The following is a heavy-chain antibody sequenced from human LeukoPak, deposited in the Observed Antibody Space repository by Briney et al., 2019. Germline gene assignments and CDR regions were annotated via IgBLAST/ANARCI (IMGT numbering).Heavy chain of an antibody. CDR2: IYYSGST. D-gene: IGHD6-6*01. J-gene: IGHJ5*02. Sequence: SETLSLTCTVSGGSISSYYWSWIRQPPGKGLEWIGYIYYSGSTNYNPSLKSRVTISVDTSKNQFSLKLSSVTAADTAVYYCARDVPSPQIVRGAARPGDWFDPWGQGTLVTVSS. V-gene: IGHV4-59*01. CDR1: GGSISSYY. CDR3: ARDVPSPQIVRGAARPGDWFDP.